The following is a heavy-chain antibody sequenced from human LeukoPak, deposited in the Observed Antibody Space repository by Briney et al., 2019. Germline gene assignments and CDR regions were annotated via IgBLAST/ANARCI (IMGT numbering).Heavy chain of an antibody. CDR1: GGSISSYY. V-gene: IGHV4-59*01. CDR2: IYYSGST. Sequence: SETLSLTCTVSGGSISSYYWSWIRQPPGKGLEWIGYIYYSGSTNYNPSLKSRVTISVDTSKNQFSLKLSSVTAADTAVYYCARSKNMATIHFDYWGQGTLVTVSS. CDR3: ARSKNMATIHFDY. J-gene: IGHJ4*02. D-gene: IGHD5-24*01.